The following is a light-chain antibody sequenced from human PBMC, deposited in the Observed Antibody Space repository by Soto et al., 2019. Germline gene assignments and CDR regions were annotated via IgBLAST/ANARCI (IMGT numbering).Light chain of an antibody. CDR2: QDK. J-gene: IGLJ2*01. CDR3: QTWDNNTVV. V-gene: IGLV3-1*01. Sequence: SCELTQPPSVSVSPGQTARITCSGDKLGEKFACWYQQKPGQSPVVVIYQDKKRPSAIPERFSGSNSGNTATLTISGTEAMDEADYYCQTWDNNTVVFGGGTKVTVL. CDR1: KLGEKF.